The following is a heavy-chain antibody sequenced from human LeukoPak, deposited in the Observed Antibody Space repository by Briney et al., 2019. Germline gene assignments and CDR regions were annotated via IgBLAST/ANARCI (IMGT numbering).Heavy chain of an antibody. CDR2: INHSGST. D-gene: IGHD6-13*01. CDR3: ARGLSSSRRTYYYYYMDV. J-gene: IGHJ6*03. V-gene: IGHV4-34*01. Sequence: SETLSLTCAVYGGSFSGYYWSWIRQPPGKGLEWIGEINHSGSTNYNPSLKSRVTISVDTPKNQFSPKLSSVTAADTAVYYCARGLSSSRRTYYYYYMDVWGKGTTVTVSS. CDR1: GGSFSGYY.